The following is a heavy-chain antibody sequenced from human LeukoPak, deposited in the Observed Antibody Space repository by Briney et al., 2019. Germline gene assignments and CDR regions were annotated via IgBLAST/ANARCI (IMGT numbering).Heavy chain of an antibody. CDR2: IFHSGNT. CDR3: VRDEGVAVVGIDKSRASFDY. Sequence: SETLSLICTVSGYSISSGYYWGWIRQPPGKGLEWIGTIFHSGNTYYNPSLRSRVTISINTSKNQFSLILNSVTASDTAVYYCVRDEGVAVVGIDKSRASFDYWGQGTLVTVSS. CDR1: GYSISSGYY. J-gene: IGHJ4*02. V-gene: IGHV4-38-2*02. D-gene: IGHD6-13*01.